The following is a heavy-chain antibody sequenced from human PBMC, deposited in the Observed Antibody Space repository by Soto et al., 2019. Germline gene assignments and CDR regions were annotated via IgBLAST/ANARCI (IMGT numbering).Heavy chain of an antibody. CDR1: CGSISSYY. CDR3: ASSVGVAGTAVRYVDY. J-gene: IGHJ4*02. CDR2: IYYSGST. Sequence: SETLSLTCTVSCGSISSYYWSCIRQPPGKGLEWIGYIYYSGSTNYNPSLKSRVTISVDTSKNQFSLKLSSVTAADTAVYYCASSVGVAGTAVRYVDYWGQGIMVTVSS. D-gene: IGHD6-19*01. V-gene: IGHV4-59*01.